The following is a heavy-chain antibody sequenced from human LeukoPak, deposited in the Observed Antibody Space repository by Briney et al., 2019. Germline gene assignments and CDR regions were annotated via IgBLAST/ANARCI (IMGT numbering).Heavy chain of an antibody. D-gene: IGHD3-3*01. CDR2: ISSNGGST. J-gene: IGHJ6*02. CDR3: ARGLRAYYYYGMDV. V-gene: IGHV3-64*02. CDR1: GFTFSNYA. Sequence: GGTLRLSCAASGFTFSNYAMHWVRQAQGEGLDYVSAISSNGGSTYYADSVKGRFTISRDNSKNTLFLQMGSLRVEDMAVYYCARGLRAYYYYGMDVWGQGTTVTVSS.